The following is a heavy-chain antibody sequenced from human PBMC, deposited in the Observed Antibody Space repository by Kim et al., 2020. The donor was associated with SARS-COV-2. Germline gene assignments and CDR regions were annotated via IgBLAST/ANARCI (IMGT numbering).Heavy chain of an antibody. D-gene: IGHD3-10*01. J-gene: IGHJ4*02. V-gene: IGHV4-34*01. Sequence: KRRVTISVLTSKNQFSLKLSSVTAADTAVYYCARASRRRYYGSGEAYFDYWGQGALVTVSS. CDR3: ARASRRRYYGSGEAYFDY.